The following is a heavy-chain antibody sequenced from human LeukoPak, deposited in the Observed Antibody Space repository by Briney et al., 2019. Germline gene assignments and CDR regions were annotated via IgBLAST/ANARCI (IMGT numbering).Heavy chain of an antibody. D-gene: IGHD3-22*01. CDR2: INSDGSST. CDR3: ARAFYYYDSSGYPGGYYMDV. V-gene: IGHV3-74*01. CDR1: GFTFSSYW. J-gene: IGHJ6*03. Sequence: PGGSLRLSCAASGFTFSSYWMRWVRQAPGKGLVWVSRINSDGSSTSYADSVKGRFTISRDNAKNTLYLQMNSLRAEDTAVYYCARAFYYYDSSGYPGGYYMDVWGKGTTVTVSS.